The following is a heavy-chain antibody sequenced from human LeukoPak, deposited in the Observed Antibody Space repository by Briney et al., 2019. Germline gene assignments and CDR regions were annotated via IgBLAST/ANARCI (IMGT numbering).Heavy chain of an antibody. CDR1: GFTFSSYS. Sequence: GGSLRLSCAASGFTFSSYSMNWVRQAPGKGLEWVSSISSSSSYIYYADSVKGRFTISRDNAKNSLYLQMNSLRAEDTAVYYWGGGGLDFVGVVAPTKGMDAGGKGTTVTV. CDR2: ISSSSSYI. V-gene: IGHV3-21*01. J-gene: IGHJ6*04. D-gene: IGHD2-15*01. CDR3: GGGGLDFVGVVAPTKGMDA.